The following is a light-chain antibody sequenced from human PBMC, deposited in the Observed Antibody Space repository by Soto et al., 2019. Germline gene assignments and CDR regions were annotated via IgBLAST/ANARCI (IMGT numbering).Light chain of an antibody. V-gene: IGKV3-20*01. Sequence: EIVLTQSPGTLSLSPGDRATLSCRASQSVRSSHLARYQQMPGQAPRLLIYGASNRATGIPDRFSGSGSGTDFTLTISRLEPEDFAVYYCQQYSSSPLTFGGGTKVDIK. CDR1: QSVRSSH. J-gene: IGKJ4*01. CDR3: QQYSSSPLT. CDR2: GAS.